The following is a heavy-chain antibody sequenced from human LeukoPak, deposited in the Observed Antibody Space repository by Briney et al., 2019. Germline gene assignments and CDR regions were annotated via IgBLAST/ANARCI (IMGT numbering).Heavy chain of an antibody. Sequence: SETLSLTCTVSGGSISSSSYYWGWIRQPPGKGLEWIGSIYYSGSTYYNPSLKSRVTISVDTSKNQFSLKLSSVTAADTAVYYCAGNRYCTNGVCYMLARHTGSGYYFDYWGQGTLVTVS. CDR1: GGSISSSSYY. CDR2: IYYSGST. J-gene: IGHJ4*02. D-gene: IGHD2-8*01. V-gene: IGHV4-39*07. CDR3: AGNRYCTNGVCYMLARHTGSGYYFDY.